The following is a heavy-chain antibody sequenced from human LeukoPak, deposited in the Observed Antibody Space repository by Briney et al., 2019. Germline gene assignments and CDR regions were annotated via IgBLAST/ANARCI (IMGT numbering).Heavy chain of an antibody. J-gene: IGHJ4*02. Sequence: GGSLRLSCAASGFTFSNYEMNWVRQAPGKGLEWISHISNTGDIIHYADSVEGRFTISRDNSKNTLYLQMSSLGIEDTAVYYCAKVLQMVREVTPFDYWGQGTQVTVSS. CDR2: ISNTGDII. CDR3: AKVLQMVREVTPFDY. V-gene: IGHV3-48*03. D-gene: IGHD3-10*01. CDR1: GFTFSNYE.